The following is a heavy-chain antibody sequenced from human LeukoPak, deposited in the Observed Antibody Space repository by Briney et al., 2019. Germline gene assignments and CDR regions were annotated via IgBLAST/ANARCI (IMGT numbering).Heavy chain of an antibody. D-gene: IGHD2-2*01. CDR3: ARDIVVVPAAMEGYYYYYYMDV. CDR2: IYTSGST. J-gene: IGHJ6*03. Sequence: SETLSLTCTVSAGSISSYYWSWIRQPAGKGLEWIGRIYTSGSTNYNPSLKSRVTISVDKSKNQFPLKLSSVTAADTAVYYCARDIVVVPAAMEGYYYYYYMDVWGKGTTVTVSS. CDR1: AGSISSYY. V-gene: IGHV4-4*07.